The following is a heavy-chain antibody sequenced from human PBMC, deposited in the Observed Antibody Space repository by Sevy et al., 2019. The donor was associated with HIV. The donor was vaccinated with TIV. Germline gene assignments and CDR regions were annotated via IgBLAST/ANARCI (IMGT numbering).Heavy chain of an antibody. V-gene: IGHV3-21*01. Sequence: GGSLRLSCAASGFTFSSYAIHWVRQAPGKGLEWVASISYSSNYIYYADSLKGRFTISRDNAKNSLFLQMNSLRAEDTAVYYCARPYGSGSWEAFDVWGQGTMVTVSS. J-gene: IGHJ3*01. CDR1: GFTFSSYA. D-gene: IGHD3-10*01. CDR2: ISYSSNYI. CDR3: ARPYGSGSWEAFDV.